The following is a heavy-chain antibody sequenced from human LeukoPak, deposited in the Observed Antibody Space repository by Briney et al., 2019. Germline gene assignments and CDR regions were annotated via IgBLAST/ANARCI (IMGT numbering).Heavy chain of an antibody. D-gene: IGHD3-10*01. Sequence: SETLSLTCTVSGGSITSYFWSWIRQPPGKRLEWIGYIYTDGSTNSNPSLKSRVTISLDTSKSQFSLNLTSVSAADTAVYYCAGHFRGVEESAYGCWGQGTLVTVSS. CDR1: GGSITSYF. V-gene: IGHV4-4*09. J-gene: IGHJ4*02. CDR3: AGHFRGVEESAYGC. CDR2: IYTDGST.